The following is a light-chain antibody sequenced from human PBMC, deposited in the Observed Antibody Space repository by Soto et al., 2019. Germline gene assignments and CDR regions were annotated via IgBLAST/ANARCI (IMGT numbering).Light chain of an antibody. CDR3: QKYTNWVFT. J-gene: IGKJ3*01. V-gene: IGKV3-15*01. Sequence: DIVLTQSPATLSVSPGERATLSCRASQSVGSNLAWYQQKPGQAPRLLIYGASTRATGIPARFSGSGSGTEFTLTISILQSEDFAVYYCQKYTNWVFTFGPGTKVDMK. CDR2: GAS. CDR1: QSVGSN.